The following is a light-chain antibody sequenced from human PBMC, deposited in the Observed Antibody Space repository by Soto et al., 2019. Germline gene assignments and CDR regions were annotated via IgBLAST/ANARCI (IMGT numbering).Light chain of an antibody. CDR2: GAS. V-gene: IGKV3-20*01. CDR3: QQYYTGPPRT. J-gene: IGKJ1*01. Sequence: EIVLTQSPGTLSLSPGERATLSCRASQSVSSSYLAWYQQKPGQAPRLLIYGASSRATGIPDRFSGSGSGTDFTLTISRLEPEDFAVYYCQQYYTGPPRTFGQGTKVDIK. CDR1: QSVSSSY.